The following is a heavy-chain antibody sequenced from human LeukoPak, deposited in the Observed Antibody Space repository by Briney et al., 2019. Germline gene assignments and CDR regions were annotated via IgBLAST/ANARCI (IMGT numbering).Heavy chain of an antibody. CDR1: GLTLSGYW. Sequence: PGGSLRLSCAASGLTLSGYWMHWVRQAPGKGLVWVSRINGDASSTSYADSVKGRFTISRDNAKSTLYLQMNSLRVEDMAVYYCARARGNTYGYFEYWGQGTLVTVSS. CDR3: ARARGNTYGYFEY. CDR2: INGDASST. V-gene: IGHV3-74*01. J-gene: IGHJ4*02. D-gene: IGHD5-18*01.